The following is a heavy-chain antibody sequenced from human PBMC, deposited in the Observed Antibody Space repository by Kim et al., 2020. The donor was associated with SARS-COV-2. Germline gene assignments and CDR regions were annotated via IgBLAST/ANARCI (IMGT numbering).Heavy chain of an antibody. CDR1: GGSFSGYQ. CDR2: INHTGST. V-gene: IGHV4-34*01. Sequence: SETLSLTCAVYGGSFSGYQWSWVRQSPGKGLEWIGQINHTGSTNYNPSLKSRVTISVDTSKNQFSLKLTSVTATDTGVYYCARGGPGYWGQGSLVTVSS. J-gene: IGHJ4*02. CDR3: ARGGPGY.